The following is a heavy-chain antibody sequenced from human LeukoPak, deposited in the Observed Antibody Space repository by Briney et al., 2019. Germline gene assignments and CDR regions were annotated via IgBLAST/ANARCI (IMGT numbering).Heavy chain of an antibody. Sequence: GASVKVSCKASGYTFTSYDINWVRQATGQGLEWMGWMNPNSGNTGYAQKFQGGVTITRNTSISTAYMELSGLRSEDTAVYYCARRRYCSSTSCPVPYYDFWSGFDPWGQGTLVTVSS. D-gene: IGHD3-3*01. CDR3: ARRRYCSSTSCPVPYYDFWSGFDP. CDR2: MNPNSGNT. J-gene: IGHJ5*02. CDR1: GYTFTSYD. V-gene: IGHV1-8*03.